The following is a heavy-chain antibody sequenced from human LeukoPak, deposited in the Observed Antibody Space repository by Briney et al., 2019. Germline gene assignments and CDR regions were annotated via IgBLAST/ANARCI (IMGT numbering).Heavy chain of an antibody. CDR1: GGSISSGGYS. CDR3: ARSPFRGSSSWKGWFDP. D-gene: IGHD6-13*01. Sequence: KPSETLSLTCTVSGGSISSGGYSWSWIRQHPGKGLEWIGYIYYSGSTYYNPSLKSRVTISVDTSKNQFSLKLSSVTAADTAVYYCARSPFRGSSSWKGWFDPWGQGTLVTVSS. CDR2: IYYSGST. J-gene: IGHJ5*02. V-gene: IGHV4-31*03.